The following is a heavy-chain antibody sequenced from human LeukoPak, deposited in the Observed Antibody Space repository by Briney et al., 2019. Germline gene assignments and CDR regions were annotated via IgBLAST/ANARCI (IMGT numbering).Heavy chain of an antibody. J-gene: IGHJ3*02. Sequence: GGSLRLSCAASGFTFSDFWMSWVGQAPGKGLEWVANIKQDGSEKYYVDSVKGRCTISRDNAKNSLHLQMNSLRAEDTAVYYCARDPSAFDIWGQGTMVTVSS. V-gene: IGHV3-7*05. CDR3: ARDPSAFDI. CDR2: IKQDGSEK. CDR1: GFTFSDFW.